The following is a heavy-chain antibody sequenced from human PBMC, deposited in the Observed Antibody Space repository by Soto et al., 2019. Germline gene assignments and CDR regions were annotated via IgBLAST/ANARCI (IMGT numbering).Heavy chain of an antibody. J-gene: IGHJ4*02. V-gene: IGHV3-30*18. CDR3: AKAGIAAAGTLDY. CDR2: ISYDGSNK. CDR1: GFTFSSYG. D-gene: IGHD6-13*01. Sequence: GGSLRLSCAASGFTFSSYGMHWVRQAPGKGLEWVAVISYDGSNKYCADSVKGRFTISRDNSKNTLYLQMNSLRAEDTAVYYCAKAGIAAAGTLDYWGQGTLVTVSS.